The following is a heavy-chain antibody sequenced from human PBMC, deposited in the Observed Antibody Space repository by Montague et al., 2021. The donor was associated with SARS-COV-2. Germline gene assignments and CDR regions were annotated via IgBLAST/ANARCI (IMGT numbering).Heavy chain of an antibody. CDR2: IDWDDDK. D-gene: IGHD3-9*01. CDR1: GSSLSTSGMC. J-gene: IGHJ4*02. CDR3: ARTYYDILTGYYTYDY. V-gene: IGHV2-70*01. Sequence: PALVKPTQTLTLTCTFSGSSLSTSGMCVSWIRQPPGKALEWLALIDWDDDKYYSTSLKTRLTISKDTSKNQVVLTMTNMDPVDTATYYCARTYYDILTGYYTYDYWGQGTLVTVSS.